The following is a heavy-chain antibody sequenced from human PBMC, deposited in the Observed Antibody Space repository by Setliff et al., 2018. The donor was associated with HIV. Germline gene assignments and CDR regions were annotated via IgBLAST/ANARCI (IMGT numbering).Heavy chain of an antibody. CDR3: ASSLNGDSEPWYFDL. CDR2: IYYSGSTSGGT. Sequence: ASETLSFTCTVSGVSITSYFWSWIRQPPGKGLEWIGFIYYSGSTSGGTNYNPSLKSRVTISLDTSKNQFSLNLSSVTAADTAVYYCASSLNGDSEPWYFDLWG. V-gene: IGHV4-59*01. CDR1: GVSITSYF. J-gene: IGHJ2*01. D-gene: IGHD4-17*01.